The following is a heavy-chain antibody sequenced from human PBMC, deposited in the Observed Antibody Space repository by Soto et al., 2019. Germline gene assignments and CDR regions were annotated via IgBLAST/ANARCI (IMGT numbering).Heavy chain of an antibody. V-gene: IGHV3-21*02. CDR3: TRRRVAPAAILYYDYDSMDV. Sequence: EVQMLESGGGLVQPGGCLRLSCAASGFIFSDYAMSWVRQAPGKGLEWVSSISSSSSYIYYPDSVKGRLTISRDNAKNSLYLQLHSLRAEDTAVYYGTRRRVAPAAILYYDYDSMDVWGQGTTITVPS. CDR2: ISSSSSYI. D-gene: IGHD2-2*02. J-gene: IGHJ6*02. CDR1: GFIFSDYA.